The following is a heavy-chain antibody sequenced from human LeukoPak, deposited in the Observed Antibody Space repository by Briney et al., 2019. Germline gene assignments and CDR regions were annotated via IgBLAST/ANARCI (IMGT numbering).Heavy chain of an antibody. V-gene: IGHV1-69*05. D-gene: IGHD4-11*01. Sequence: SVKVSCKASGGTFSSYAISWVRQAPGQGLEWMGGIIPIFGTANYAQKFQGRVTITTDESTSTAYMELSSLRSEDTAVYYCARSPFYSSSYYYYYMGVWGKGTTVTVSS. J-gene: IGHJ6*03. CDR2: IIPIFGTA. CDR3: ARSPFYSSSYYYYYMGV. CDR1: GGTFSSYA.